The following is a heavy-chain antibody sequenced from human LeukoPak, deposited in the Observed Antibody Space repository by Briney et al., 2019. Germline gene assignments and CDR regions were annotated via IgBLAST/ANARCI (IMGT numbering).Heavy chain of an antibody. V-gene: IGHV3-23*01. CDR2: ISGSGDNT. J-gene: IGHJ4*02. Sequence: GGSLRVSCAASGFTFSTYAMNWVRQAPGQGLEWVSGISGSGDNTYYADSVRGRFTISRDKSKSTVYLQMNSLGVEDTAIYYCARGRKLGAPTYFFDYWGQGTLVTVSS. D-gene: IGHD1-26*01. CDR3: ARGRKLGAPTYFFDY. CDR1: GFTFSTYA.